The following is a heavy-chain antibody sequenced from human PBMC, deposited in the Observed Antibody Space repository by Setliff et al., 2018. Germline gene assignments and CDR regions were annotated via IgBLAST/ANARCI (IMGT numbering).Heavy chain of an antibody. CDR3: ARAGYYCDSSGYYQASYYYYYGMDV. CDR2: IYYSGST. D-gene: IGHD3-22*01. V-gene: IGHV4-39*07. J-gene: IGHJ6*02. CDR1: GGSISSSSYY. Sequence: PSETLSLTCTVSGGSISSSSYYWGWIRQPPGKGLEWIGSIYYSGSTYYNPSLKSRVTISVDTSKKQFSLNLSSVTAADTAVYYSARAGYYCDSSGYYQASYYYYYGMDVWGQGTTVTVSS.